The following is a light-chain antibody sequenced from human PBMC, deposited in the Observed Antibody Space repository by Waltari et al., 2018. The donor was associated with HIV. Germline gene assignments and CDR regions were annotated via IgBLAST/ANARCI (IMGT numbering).Light chain of an antibody. CDR3: AAWDVTLHGWV. V-gene: IGLV1-44*01. CDR2: NDN. Sequence: QSVLTQSPSASGTPGQRVTISCSGTSSNIGINTINWFQQRPGTAPKPLLFNDNERPSGVPDRFSGSKSGTSASLAISGLQSEDEANYYCAAWDVTLHGWVFGGGTKVTVL. J-gene: IGLJ3*02. CDR1: SSNIGINT.